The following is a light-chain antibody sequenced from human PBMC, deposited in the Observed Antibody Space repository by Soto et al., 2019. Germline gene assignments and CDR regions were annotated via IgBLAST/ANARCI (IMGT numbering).Light chain of an antibody. CDR1: QNVNNN. Sequence: EIVMTQSPASLSVSPGERATLSCRASQNVNNNLAWYQQKPGQAPRLLIHGASTRASGIPGTFNGSGSGTEFTLTISSLQSEDFAVYYCQQYLSWPLPFGGGTKVEIK. V-gene: IGKV3-15*01. CDR3: QQYLSWPLP. J-gene: IGKJ4*01. CDR2: GAS.